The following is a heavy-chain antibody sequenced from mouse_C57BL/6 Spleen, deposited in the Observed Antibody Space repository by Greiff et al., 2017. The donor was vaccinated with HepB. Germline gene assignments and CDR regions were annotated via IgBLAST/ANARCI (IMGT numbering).Heavy chain of an antibody. V-gene: IGHV1-15*01. D-gene: IGHD6-5*01. CDR2: IDPETGGT. CDR1: GYTFTDYE. Sequence: VQLQQSGAELVRPGASVTLSCKASGYTFTDYEMHWVKQTPVHGLEWIGAIDPETGGTAYNQKFKGKAILTADKSSSTAYMELRSLTSEDSAVYYCTRRGPYYYGDYWGQGTTLTVSS. J-gene: IGHJ2*01. CDR3: TRRGPYYYGDY.